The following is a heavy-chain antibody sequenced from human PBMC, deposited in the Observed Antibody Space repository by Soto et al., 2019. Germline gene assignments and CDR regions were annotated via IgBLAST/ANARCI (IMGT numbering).Heavy chain of an antibody. J-gene: IGHJ4*02. CDR2: INHSGSA. Sequence: SETLSLTCDVYGGSFSDYIWTWIRQTPGKGLQWIGQINHSGSANYNPSLKSRVTISVHTSSSQFSLELSSVTAADTAVYYCARGLISGSHYSGGWYYFDSWGQGTPVTVSS. D-gene: IGHD1-26*01. CDR3: ARGLISGSHYSGGWYYFDS. V-gene: IGHV4-34*01. CDR1: GGSFSDYI.